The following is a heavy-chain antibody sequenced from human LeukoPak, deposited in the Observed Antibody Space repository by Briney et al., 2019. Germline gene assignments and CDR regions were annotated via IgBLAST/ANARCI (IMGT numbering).Heavy chain of an antibody. CDR2: ISYDGSNK. CDR1: GFTFSSYA. Sequence: PGGSLRLSCAASGFTFSSYAMHWVRQAPGKGLEWVAVISYDGSNKYYADSVKGRFTISRDNAKNTLFLQMNSLRAEDTVVYYCAKEAQGCSITSCYFDSWGQGTLVTVSS. CDR3: AKEAQGCSITSCYFDS. V-gene: IGHV3-30-3*01. D-gene: IGHD2-2*01. J-gene: IGHJ4*02.